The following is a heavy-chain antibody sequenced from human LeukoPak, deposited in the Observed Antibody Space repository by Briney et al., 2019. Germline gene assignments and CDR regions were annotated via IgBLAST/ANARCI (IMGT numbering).Heavy chain of an antibody. Sequence: GASVKVSCKASGYTFTSYGISWVRQAPGQGLEWMGWISAYNGNTNYAQKLQGRVTRTTDTSTSTAYMELRSLRSDDTAVYYCAREGNVYASWYFDLWGRGTLVTVSS. V-gene: IGHV1-18*01. CDR2: ISAYNGNT. J-gene: IGHJ2*01. D-gene: IGHD2-8*01. CDR1: GYTFTSYG. CDR3: AREGNVYASWYFDL.